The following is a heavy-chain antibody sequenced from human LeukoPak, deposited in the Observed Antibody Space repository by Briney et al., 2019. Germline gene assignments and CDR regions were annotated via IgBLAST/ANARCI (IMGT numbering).Heavy chain of an antibody. J-gene: IGHJ5*02. CDR2: IYTSGNT. CDR1: GGSVSSGSSY. CDR3: TRGDNT. V-gene: IGHV4-61*02. D-gene: IGHD2/OR15-2a*01. Sequence: SETLSLTCTVSGGSVSSGSSYWSWIRQPAGKGLEWIGRIYTSGNTNYKPSLQSRVTISVDTAKNQFSLKLSSVTAADTAVYYCTRGDNTWGQGTLVTVSS.